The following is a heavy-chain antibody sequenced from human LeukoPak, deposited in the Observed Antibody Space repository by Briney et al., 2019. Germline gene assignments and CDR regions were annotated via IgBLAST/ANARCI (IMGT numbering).Heavy chain of an antibody. CDR1: GYTFTGYY. V-gene: IGHV1-2*02. CDR3: ARAQRSDCSSTSCYPRSYDV. CDR2: INPNSGGT. D-gene: IGHD2-2*01. Sequence: ASVKVSCKASGYTFTGYYMHWVRQAPGQGLEWMGWINPNSGGTNYAQKFQGRVTMTRDTSISTAYMELSRLRSDDTAVYYCARAQRSDCSSTSCYPRSYDVWGKGTTVTVSS. J-gene: IGHJ6*04.